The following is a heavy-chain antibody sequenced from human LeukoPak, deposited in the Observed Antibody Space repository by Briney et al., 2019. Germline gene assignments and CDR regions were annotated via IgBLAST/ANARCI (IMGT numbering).Heavy chain of an antibody. V-gene: IGHV4-39*01. CDR3: ARRDSYDAFDI. CDR2: IYYSGST. Sequence: SETLSLTCTVSGGSISSSYYYWGWIRQPPGKGLEWIGSIYYSGSTYYNPSLKSRVTISVDTSKNQFSLKLRSVTAADTAVYYCARRDSYDAFDIWGQGTMVTVSS. D-gene: IGHD2-15*01. J-gene: IGHJ3*02. CDR1: GGSISSSYYY.